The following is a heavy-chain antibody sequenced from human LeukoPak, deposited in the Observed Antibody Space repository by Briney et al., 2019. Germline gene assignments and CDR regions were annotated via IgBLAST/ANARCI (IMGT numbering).Heavy chain of an antibody. J-gene: IGHJ6*03. V-gene: IGHV4-39*07. CDR3: ARTNSGYDTDYYYYYMDV. D-gene: IGHD5-12*01. Sequence: PSETLSLTCTVSGGSISSSSYYWGWIRQPPGKGLEWIGSIYYSGSTYYNPSLKSRVTISVDTSKNQFSLNLNSVTAADTALYYCARTNSGYDTDYYYYYMDVWGKGTTITISS. CDR2: IYYSGST. CDR1: GGSISSSSYY.